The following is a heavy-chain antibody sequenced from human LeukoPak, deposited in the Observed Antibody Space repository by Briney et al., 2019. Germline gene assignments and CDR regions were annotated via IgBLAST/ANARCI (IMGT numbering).Heavy chain of an antibody. Sequence: GASVKVSCKASGYTFTSYGISWVRQAPGQGLAWMGWISAYNGNTNYAQKLQGRVTITADKSTSTAYMELSSLRSEDTAVYYCAREADYGDYVNYWGQGTLVTVSS. CDR3: AREADYGDYVNY. CDR1: GYTFTSYG. J-gene: IGHJ4*02. V-gene: IGHV1-18*01. CDR2: ISAYNGNT. D-gene: IGHD4-17*01.